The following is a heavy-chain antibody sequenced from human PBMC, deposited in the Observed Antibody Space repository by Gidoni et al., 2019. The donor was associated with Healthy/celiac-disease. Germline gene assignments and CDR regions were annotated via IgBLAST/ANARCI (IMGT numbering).Heavy chain of an antibody. V-gene: IGHV4-39*01. Sequence: QLQLQYSGPALLKPSETLSLTSTVSGGSISISSYYWGWIRQPPGKGLEWIGSIYYSGSTYYNPSLKSRGTIDVDTSKNQFSLKRSSVTAADTAVYYWARPLYYDSSGYSLGGGDIWGQGTMVTVSS. CDR3: ARPLYYDSSGYSLGGGDI. CDR2: IYYSGST. J-gene: IGHJ3*02. CDR1: GGSISISSYY. D-gene: IGHD3-22*01.